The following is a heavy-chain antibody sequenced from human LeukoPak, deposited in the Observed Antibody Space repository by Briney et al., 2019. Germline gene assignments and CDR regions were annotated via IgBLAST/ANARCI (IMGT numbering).Heavy chain of an antibody. V-gene: IGHV3-23*01. D-gene: IGHD6-13*01. CDR1: GFTFSSYA. CDR3: AKDISSSWYDSRWFDP. CDR2: ISGSGGST. J-gene: IGHJ5*02. Sequence: GGSLRLSCAASGFTFSSYAMSWVRQAPGKGLEWVSAISGSGGSTYYADSVKGRFTISRDNSKNTLYLQMNSLRAEDAAVYYCAKDISSSWYDSRWFDPWGQGTLVTVSS.